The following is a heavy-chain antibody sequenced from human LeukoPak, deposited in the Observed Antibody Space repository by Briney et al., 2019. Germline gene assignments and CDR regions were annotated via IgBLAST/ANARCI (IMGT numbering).Heavy chain of an antibody. CDR2: INAGNGNT. CDR1: GYTFTSYA. CDR3: ARDGVYCTNGVCSEFGPYYFDY. V-gene: IGHV1-3*01. Sequence: GASVTVSCKASGYTFTSYAMHWVRPAPGQRLEWMGWINAGNGNTKYSQKFQGRVTITRDTSASTAYMELSGLRSEDTAVYYCARDGVYCTNGVCSEFGPYYFDYWGQGTLVTVSS. J-gene: IGHJ4*02. D-gene: IGHD2-8*01.